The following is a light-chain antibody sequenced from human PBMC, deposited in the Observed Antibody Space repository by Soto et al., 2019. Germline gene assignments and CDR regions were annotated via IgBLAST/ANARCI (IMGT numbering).Light chain of an antibody. J-gene: IGKJ1*01. CDR2: DAS. CDR1: QSISSW. CDR3: QQYNSMRPWT. Sequence: DIQITQSPSTLSASVGDRVTLSCRASQSISSWLASYQQKPGKAPKLLIYDASNLETGVPSRFSRGGSCAKYTLTISGLQTDGFSDYYYQQYNSMRPWTFGQGTKV. V-gene: IGKV1-5*01.